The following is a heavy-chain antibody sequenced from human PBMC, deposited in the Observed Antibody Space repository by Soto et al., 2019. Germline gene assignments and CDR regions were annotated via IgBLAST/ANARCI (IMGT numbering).Heavy chain of an antibody. CDR3: VKDPAVPRGYCSGGSCSYPR. CDR1: GFTFSSYA. V-gene: IGHV3-23*01. J-gene: IGHJ4*02. Sequence: EVQLLESGGGLVQPGGSLRLSCAASGFTFSSYAMSWVRQAPGKGLEWVSAISGSGGSTYYADSVKGRFTISRDNSKNTLYLQMTSLRAEDTAVYYCVKDPAVPRGYCSGGSCSYPRWGQGTLVTVSS. CDR2: ISGSGGST. D-gene: IGHD2-15*01.